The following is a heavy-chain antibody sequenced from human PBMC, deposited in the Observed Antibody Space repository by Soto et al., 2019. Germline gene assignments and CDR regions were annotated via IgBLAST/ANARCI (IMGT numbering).Heavy chain of an antibody. CDR1: GFTFSSYG. D-gene: IGHD3-10*01. CDR2: VSYDGSDK. J-gene: IGHJ4*02. Sequence: QVQLVESGGGVVQPGRSLRLSCAASGFTFSSYGMHWVRQAPGKGLEWVAVVSYDGSDKYYADSVKGRFTISRDNSKNTLDLQMNSLRTEDTAVYYCAKDPDTVRGVIGHYFDYWGQGTLVTVSS. CDR3: AKDPDTVRGVIGHYFDY. V-gene: IGHV3-30*18.